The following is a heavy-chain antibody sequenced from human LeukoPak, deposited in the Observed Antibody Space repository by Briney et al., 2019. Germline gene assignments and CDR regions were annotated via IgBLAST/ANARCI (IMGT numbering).Heavy chain of an antibody. J-gene: IGHJ4*02. CDR2: IYSGGST. CDR3: ARGDLPQYYFDY. CDR1: GFTVSSNY. D-gene: IGHD5-24*01. Sequence: PGGSLGLSCAASGFTVSSNYMSWVRQAPGKGLEWVSVIYSGGSTYYADSVKGRFTISRDNSKNTLYLQMNSLRAEDTAVYYCARGDLPQYYFDYWGQGTLVTVSS. V-gene: IGHV3-66*02.